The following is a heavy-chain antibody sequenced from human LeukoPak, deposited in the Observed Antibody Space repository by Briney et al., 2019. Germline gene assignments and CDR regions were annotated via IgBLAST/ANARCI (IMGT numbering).Heavy chain of an antibody. V-gene: IGHV6-1*01. Sequence: SQTLSLTCAISGDSVSTNSVAWNWIRQSPSRDLEWLGRTSYRSKWYNDYAVSVKSRITITPDTSKNQFSLQLNSVTPEDTAVYYCAREAEITRFDYWGQGTLVTVSS. CDR3: AREAEITRFDY. J-gene: IGHJ4*02. CDR1: GDSVSTNSVA. CDR2: TSYRSKWYN. D-gene: IGHD5-24*01.